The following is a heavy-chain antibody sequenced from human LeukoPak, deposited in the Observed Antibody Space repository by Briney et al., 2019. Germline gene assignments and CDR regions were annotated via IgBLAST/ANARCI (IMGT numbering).Heavy chain of an antibody. D-gene: IGHD2-15*01. V-gene: IGHV3-23*01. CDR1: GFTFSSYA. Sequence: GGSLRLSCAASGFTFSSYAMSWVRQAPGKGLEWVSAISGSGGSTYYADPVKGRFTISRDNSKNTLYLQMNSLRAEDTAVYYCAEITRGYCSGGSCYLWFDPWGQGTLVTVSS. J-gene: IGHJ5*02. CDR2: ISGSGGST. CDR3: AEITRGYCSGGSCYLWFDP.